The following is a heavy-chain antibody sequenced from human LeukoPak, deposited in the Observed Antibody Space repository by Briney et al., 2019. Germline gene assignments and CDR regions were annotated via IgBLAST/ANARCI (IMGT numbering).Heavy chain of an antibody. J-gene: IGHJ6*02. D-gene: IGHD2-2*01. Sequence: GGSLRLSCAASGFTFSSYSMNWVRQAPGKGLEWVSYISSSSSTIYYAGSVKGRFTISRDNAKNSLYLQMNSLRAEDTAVYYCARDGWRGGSTTYYGMDVWGQGTTVTVSS. CDR3: ARDGWRGGSTTYYGMDV. CDR1: GFTFSSYS. V-gene: IGHV3-48*01. CDR2: ISSSSSTI.